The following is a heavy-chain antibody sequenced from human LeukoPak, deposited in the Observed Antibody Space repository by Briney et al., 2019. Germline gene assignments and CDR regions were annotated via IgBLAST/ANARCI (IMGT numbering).Heavy chain of an antibody. CDR2: IYTSGST. J-gene: IGHJ3*02. CDR1: GGSISSYY. D-gene: IGHD2-2*01. V-gene: IGHV4-4*07. CDR3: AKGSYCSSTSCPPFAFDI. Sequence: SETLSLTCTVSGGSISSYYWSWIRQPAGKGLEWIGRIYTSGSTNYNPSLKSRVTMSVDTSKNQFSLKLSSVAAADTAVYYCAKGSYCSSTSCPPFAFDIWGQGTMVTVSS.